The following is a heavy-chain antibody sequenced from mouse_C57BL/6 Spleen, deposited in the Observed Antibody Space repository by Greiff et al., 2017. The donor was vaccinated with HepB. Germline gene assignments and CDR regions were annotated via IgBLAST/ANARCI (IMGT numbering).Heavy chain of an antibody. CDR3: ANYYGSSYGYFDV. Sequence: VQLVESGAELVKPGASVKISCKASGYAFSSYWMNWVKQRPGKGLEWIGQIYPGDGDTNYNGKFKGKATLTADKSSSTAYMQLSSLTSEDSAVYFCANYYGSSYGYFDVWGTGTTVTVSS. J-gene: IGHJ1*03. CDR1: GYAFSSYW. D-gene: IGHD1-1*01. V-gene: IGHV1-80*01. CDR2: IYPGDGDT.